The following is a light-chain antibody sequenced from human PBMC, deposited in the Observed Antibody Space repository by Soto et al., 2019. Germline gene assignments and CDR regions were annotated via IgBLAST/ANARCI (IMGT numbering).Light chain of an antibody. CDR2: GAS. J-gene: IGKJ3*01. CDR3: QQYMSSPPGFT. Sequence: EIVLTQSPGTLSLFPGERATLSCRASQSVSSTYFAWYRQKPGQPPSLLIYGASNRATGVPDRFSGSGSGPDVTRTISRLEPEDCAVYYCQQYMSSPPGFTFGPGTTGEIK. V-gene: IGKV3-20*01. CDR1: QSVSSTY.